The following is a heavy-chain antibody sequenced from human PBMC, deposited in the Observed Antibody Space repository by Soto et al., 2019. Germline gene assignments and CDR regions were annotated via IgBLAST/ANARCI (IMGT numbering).Heavy chain of an antibody. Sequence: SETLSLTCTVSGGSISSSSYYWGWIRQPPGKGLEWIGSIYYSGSTYYNPSLKSRVTISVDTSKNQFSLKLSSVTAADTAVYYCERHTYSGSYTFFDYWGQGTLVTVSS. CDR3: ERHTYSGSYTFFDY. CDR1: GGSISSSSYY. V-gene: IGHV4-39*01. J-gene: IGHJ4*02. D-gene: IGHD1-26*01. CDR2: IYYSGST.